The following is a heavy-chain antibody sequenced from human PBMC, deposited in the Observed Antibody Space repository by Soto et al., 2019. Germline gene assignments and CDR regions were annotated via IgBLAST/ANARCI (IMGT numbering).Heavy chain of an antibody. Sequence: GECLKSSCNVSGYNYTHYWIGGVCQMTGKGLEWMGIIYLGDFDTRCSPFLQGRVTLSAGKSISTAYLQRSILKASATAMYHCARKPRYCSSTSCYIFRYWGRGTLVTVAS. J-gene: IGHJ4*02. D-gene: IGHD2-2*02. CDR1: GYNYTHYW. CDR3: ARKPRYCSSTSCYIFRY. V-gene: IGHV5-51*01. CDR2: IYLGDFDT.